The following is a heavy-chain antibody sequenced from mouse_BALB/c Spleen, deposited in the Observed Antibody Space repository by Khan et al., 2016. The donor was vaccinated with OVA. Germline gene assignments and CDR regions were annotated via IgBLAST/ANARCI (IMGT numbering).Heavy chain of an antibody. CDR2: INPNNGDT. CDR3: ARTGYGRLAY. D-gene: IGHD1-1*01. CDR1: GYIFTDYT. J-gene: IGHJ2*01. V-gene: IGHV1-18*01. Sequence: VQLKQSGPELVKPGASVKIPCKASGYIFTDYTMDWVKQSHGKRLEWIGDINPNNGDTFYNQKFKGKATLTVDKSSSTAFMELRSLTSEDTAVYYCARTGYGRLAYWGQGTTLTVSS.